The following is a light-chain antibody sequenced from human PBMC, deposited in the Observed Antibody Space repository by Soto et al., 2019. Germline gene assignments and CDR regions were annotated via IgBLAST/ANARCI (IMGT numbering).Light chain of an antibody. J-gene: IGLJ3*02. V-gene: IGLV1-47*01. Sequence: QSVVTQPPSASGTPGQRITISCSGSSSNIGSNYVYWYQQLPGTAPKIIIYRNNQRPSGVPDRFSGSKSGTSTSLAISGLRSEDEADYYCAAWDDSLSAWVFGGGTQLTVL. CDR1: SSNIGSNY. CDR2: RNN. CDR3: AAWDDSLSAWV.